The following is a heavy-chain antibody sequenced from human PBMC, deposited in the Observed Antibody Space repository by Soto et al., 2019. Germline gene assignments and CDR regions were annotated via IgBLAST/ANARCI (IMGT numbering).Heavy chain of an antibody. CDR1: GFSLSTSGVG. Sequence: SGPTLVNPPQTLTLPCTFSGFSLSTSGVGVGWIRLPPGKALEWLALIYWNDDKRYSPSLKSRLTITKDTSKNQVVLTMTNMDPVDTATYYFVQSPSNSYCSSTSCLNWFDPWGQGTLVTVSS. CDR2: IYWNDDK. J-gene: IGHJ5*02. D-gene: IGHD2-2*01. V-gene: IGHV2-5*01. CDR3: VQSPSNSYCSSTSCLNWFDP.